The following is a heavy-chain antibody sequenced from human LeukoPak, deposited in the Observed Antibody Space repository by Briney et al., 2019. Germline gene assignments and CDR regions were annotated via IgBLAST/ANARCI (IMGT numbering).Heavy chain of an antibody. D-gene: IGHD3-10*01. J-gene: IGHJ4*02. V-gene: IGHV1-18*01. CDR3: ARGDLLFPILTTYNHHSFDY. CDR1: GYTFTSYG. Sequence: GASVKVSCKASGYTFTSYGISWVRQAPGQGLEWMGWISAYNGNANYAQKLQGRVTMTTDTSTSTAYMELSRLRSDDTAVYYCARGDLLFPILTTYNHHSFDYWGQGTLVTVSS. CDR2: ISAYNGNA.